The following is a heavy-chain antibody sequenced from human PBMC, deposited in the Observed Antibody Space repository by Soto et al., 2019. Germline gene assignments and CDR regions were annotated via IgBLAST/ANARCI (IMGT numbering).Heavy chain of an antibody. CDR3: ETADGFGVVTPFFEY. J-gene: IGHJ4*02. CDR2: SFYRGST. CDR1: GGSISSRSHY. Sequence: QLQLQESGPGLVKPSETLSLTCTVSGGSISSRSHYWGWIRQAPGKHLEWIGSSFYRGSTHYNPSLKTRVTISVDTSKNQVSLKLYSVTAADTSVYYCETADGFGVVTPFFEYWGQGILVTVSS. V-gene: IGHV4-39*01. D-gene: IGHD3-3*01.